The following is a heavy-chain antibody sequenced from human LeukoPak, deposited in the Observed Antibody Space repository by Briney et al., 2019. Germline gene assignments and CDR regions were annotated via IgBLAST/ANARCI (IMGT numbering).Heavy chain of an antibody. CDR3: ARVDMAAAGIDY. J-gene: IGHJ4*02. CDR2: IIPIFGTA. D-gene: IGHD6-13*01. CDR1: GGTFSSYA. V-gene: IGHV1-69*05. Sequence: GSSVKVSCKASGGTFSSYAISWVRQAPGQGLEWMGGIIPIFGTANYAQKLQGRVTMTTDTSTSTAYMELRSLRSDDTAVYYCARVDMAAAGIDYWGQGTLVTVSS.